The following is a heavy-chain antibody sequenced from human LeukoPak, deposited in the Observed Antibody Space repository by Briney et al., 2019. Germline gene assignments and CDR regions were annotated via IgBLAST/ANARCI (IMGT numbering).Heavy chain of an antibody. CDR1: GFTSSSYW. J-gene: IGHJ4*02. CDR3: ARVPPYGDYRGDSQPADY. CDR2: IKQDGSEK. V-gene: IGHV3-7*01. Sequence: PGGSLRLSCAASGFTSSSYWMSWVRQAPGKGLEWVANIKQDGSEKYYVDSVKGRFTISRDNAKNSLYLQMNSLRAEDTAVYYCARVPPYGDYRGDSQPADYWGQGTLVTVSS. D-gene: IGHD4-17*01.